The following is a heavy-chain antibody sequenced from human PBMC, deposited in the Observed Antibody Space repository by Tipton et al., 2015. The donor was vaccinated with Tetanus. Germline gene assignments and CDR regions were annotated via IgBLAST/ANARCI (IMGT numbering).Heavy chain of an antibody. CDR3: AAGYYGSEDNWFDP. CDR2: IYYSGST. V-gene: IGHV4-39*01. Sequence: TLSLTCTVSGGSISSSSYYWGWIRQPPGKGLEWIGSIYYSGSTYYNPSLKSRVTISVDTSKNQFSLKLSSVTAADTAVYYCAAGYYGSEDNWFDPWGQGTLVTVSS. CDR1: GGSISSSSYY. D-gene: IGHD3-10*01. J-gene: IGHJ5*02.